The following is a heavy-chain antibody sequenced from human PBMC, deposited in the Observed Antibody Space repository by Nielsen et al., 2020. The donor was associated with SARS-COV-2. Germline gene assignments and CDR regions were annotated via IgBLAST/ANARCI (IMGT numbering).Heavy chain of an antibody. CDR1: GGSISSGGYY. V-gene: IGHV4-31*03. Sequence: SETLSLTCTVSGGSISSGGYYWSWIRQHPGKGLEWIGYIYYSGSTYYNPSLKSRVTISVATSNNQFSLKLSSVTAADTAGYYCARRWGRINFMLVVATSAEGALDIWGQGTMIAVSS. CDR3: ARRWGRINFMLVVATSAEGALDI. J-gene: IGHJ3*02. CDR2: IYYSGST. D-gene: IGHD3-22*01.